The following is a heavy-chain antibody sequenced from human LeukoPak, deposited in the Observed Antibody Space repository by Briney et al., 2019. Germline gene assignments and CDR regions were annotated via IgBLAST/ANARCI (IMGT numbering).Heavy chain of an antibody. CDR1: GFAISSSW. Sequence: GRSLRLSCVLAGFAISSSWMTWVRQVPRKGLEWVANINQDGSEKHYVDSVRGRFTISRDNAKDSLYLQMNSLGAEDTAVYYCAREPGLGYAFDIWGQGTKVTVSS. CDR3: AREPGLGYAFDI. CDR2: INQDGSEK. D-gene: IGHD1-1*01. J-gene: IGHJ3*02. V-gene: IGHV3-7*01.